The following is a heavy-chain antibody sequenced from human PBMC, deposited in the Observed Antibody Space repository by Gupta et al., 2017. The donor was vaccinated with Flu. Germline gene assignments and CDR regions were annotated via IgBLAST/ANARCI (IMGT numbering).Heavy chain of an antibody. V-gene: IGHV3-13*01. CDR1: GFTFSNYD. CDR2: MGTESDT. D-gene: IGHD2/OR15-2a*01. Sequence: EVQLVESGGGLVQPGGSLRLSCAASGFTFSNYDMHWVRQGPGKDLEWVAAMGTESDTFYPGSVKGRGTIARENAKNYVFLKMNSLRAGETAVYYGARGTYCNETNGSRIWYFALGGRGTMVTVYS. J-gene: IGHJ2*01. CDR3: ARGTYCNETNGSRIWYFAL.